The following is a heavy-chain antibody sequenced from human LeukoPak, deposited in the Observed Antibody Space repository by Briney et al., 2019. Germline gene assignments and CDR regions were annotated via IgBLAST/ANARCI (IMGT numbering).Heavy chain of an antibody. V-gene: IGHV3-21*04. Sequence: GGSPRLSCAASGFTFSSYSMNWVRQAPGKGLEWVSSISSSSSYIYYADSVKGRFTISRDNAKNSLYLQTNSLRAEDTAVYYCARDARQQLVERFDYWGQGTLVTVSS. J-gene: IGHJ4*02. CDR3: ARDARQQLVERFDY. CDR1: GFTFSSYS. D-gene: IGHD6-13*01. CDR2: ISSSSSYI.